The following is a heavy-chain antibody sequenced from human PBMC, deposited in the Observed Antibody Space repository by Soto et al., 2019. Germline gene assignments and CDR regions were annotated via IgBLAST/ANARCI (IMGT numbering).Heavy chain of an antibody. J-gene: IGHJ6*02. CDR1: GYTFTSYA. CDR2: INAGNGNA. D-gene: IGHD4-17*01. CDR3: ARRGDYVNYYYGMDV. Sequence: GASVKVSCKASGYTFTSYAMHWVRQAPGQRLEWVGWINAGNGNAKYSQKFQGRVTITRDTSASTAYMELSSLRSEDTAVYYCARRGDYVNYYYGMDVWGQGTTVTVSS. V-gene: IGHV1-3*01.